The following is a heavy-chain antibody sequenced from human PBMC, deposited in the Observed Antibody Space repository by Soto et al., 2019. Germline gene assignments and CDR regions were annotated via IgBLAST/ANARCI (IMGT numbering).Heavy chain of an antibody. CDR2: IDHSGHT. CDR1: SVSVSGSYW. Sequence: QVQIQESGPGLVKPSGTLSLACSVSSVSVSGSYWCAWVRQPPGKGLDGIGEIDHSGHTNYNPSLKSRVTMSLDNSMNQFSLNLRSVTAADTAVYYCARSNWNYVRTLDYWGQGTQVIVSS. J-gene: IGHJ4*02. CDR3: ARSNWNYVRTLDY. D-gene: IGHD1-7*01. V-gene: IGHV4-4*02.